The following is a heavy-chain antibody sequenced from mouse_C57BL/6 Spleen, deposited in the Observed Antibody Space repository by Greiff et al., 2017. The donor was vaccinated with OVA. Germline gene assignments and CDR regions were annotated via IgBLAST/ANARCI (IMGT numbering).Heavy chain of an antibody. CDR2: IWSGGST. D-gene: IGHD2-3*01. CDR1: GFSLTSYG. CDR3: AIYDPKGYAMDY. J-gene: IGHJ4*01. V-gene: IGHV2-2*01. Sequence: VQRVESGPGLVQPSQSLSITCTVSGFSLTSYGVHWVRQSPGKGLEWLGVIWSGGSTDYNAAFISRLSISKDNSKSQVFFKMNSLQADDTAIYYCAIYDPKGYAMDYWGQGTSVTVSS.